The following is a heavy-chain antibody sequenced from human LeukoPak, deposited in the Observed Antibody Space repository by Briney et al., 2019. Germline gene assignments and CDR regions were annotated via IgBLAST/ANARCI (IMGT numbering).Heavy chain of an antibody. Sequence: ASVKVSCKASGYTFTSYYMHWVRQAPGQGLEWTGIINPSGGSTYYAQKLQGRVTMTRDMSTNTVYMELSSLRSEDTAVYYCAREGMGATRLGAFDIWGQGTMVTVSS. CDR3: AREGMGATRLGAFDI. CDR1: GYTFTSYY. V-gene: IGHV1-46*04. J-gene: IGHJ3*02. D-gene: IGHD1-26*01. CDR2: INPSGGST.